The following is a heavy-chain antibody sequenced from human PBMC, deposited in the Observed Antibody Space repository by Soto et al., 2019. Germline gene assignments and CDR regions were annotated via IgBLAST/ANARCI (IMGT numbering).Heavy chain of an antibody. CDR2: SYYRGST. CDR3: ATADGFGVVTPFFEY. V-gene: IGHV4-39*01. Sequence: QLQLQESGPGLVKPSETLSITCTVSGGSISSRSHYWGWIRQSPGKHLEWIGSSYYRGSTHYNPPLKTRVTLSLATSKNQVSRKVYCVTAADTAVYYCATADGFGVVTPFFEYWGQGILVTVSS. CDR1: GGSISSRSHY. D-gene: IGHD3-3*01. J-gene: IGHJ4*02.